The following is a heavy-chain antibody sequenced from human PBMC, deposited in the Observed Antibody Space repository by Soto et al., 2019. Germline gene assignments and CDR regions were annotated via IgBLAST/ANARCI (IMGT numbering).Heavy chain of an antibody. J-gene: IGHJ5*02. D-gene: IGHD7-27*01. CDR2: FSHSGTT. Sequence: SETLSLTCAVSGYSISSGYYWGWIRQPPGRGLEWIGSFSHSGTTYYNPSLRSRVTISIDTSNNQFSLKLSSVTAADTAVYYCARPSGANSGWGHWSDPWGQGTLVTVSS. V-gene: IGHV4-38-2*01. CDR3: ARPSGANSGWGHWSDP. CDR1: GYSISSGYY.